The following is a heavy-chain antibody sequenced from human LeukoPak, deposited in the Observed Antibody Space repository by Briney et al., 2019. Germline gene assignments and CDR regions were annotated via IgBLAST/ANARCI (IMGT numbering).Heavy chain of an antibody. V-gene: IGHV4-59*12. CDR1: GGSISSYY. CDR2: IYYSGST. D-gene: IGHD3-3*01. Sequence: SETLSLTCTVSGGSISSYYWSWIRQPPGKGLEWIGYIYYSGSTNYKPSLKSRVTISVDTSKNQFSLKLSSVTAADTAVYYCARESSYYDFWSGYYLNNFDYWGQGTLVTVSS. J-gene: IGHJ4*02. CDR3: ARESSYYDFWSGYYLNNFDY.